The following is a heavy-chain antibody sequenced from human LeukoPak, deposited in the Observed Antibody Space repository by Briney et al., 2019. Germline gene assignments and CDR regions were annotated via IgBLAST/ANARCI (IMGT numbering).Heavy chain of an antibody. Sequence: SETLSLTCAVYGGSFSGYYWSWIRQPPGKGLEWIGEINHSGSTNYNPSLKSRVTISVDTSKNQFSLKLSSVTAADTAVYYCARGRNCSSTSCPTQHFGYWGQGTLVTVSS. CDR2: INHSGST. V-gene: IGHV4-34*01. CDR3: ARGRNCSSTSCPTQHFGY. D-gene: IGHD2-2*01. J-gene: IGHJ4*02. CDR1: GGSFSGYY.